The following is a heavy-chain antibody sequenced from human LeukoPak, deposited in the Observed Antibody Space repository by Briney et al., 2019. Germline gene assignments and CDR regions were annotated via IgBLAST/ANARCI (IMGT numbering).Heavy chain of an antibody. D-gene: IGHD2-21*02. V-gene: IGHV4-59*01. CDR3: ARVDVTGPDY. J-gene: IGHJ4*02. CDR1: GGSISSYY. Sequence: SETLSLTCTVSGGSISSYYWRWIRQPPGKGLEWIGYIYYSGSTNYNPSLKSRVTISVDTSKNQFSLKLSSVTAADTAVYYCARVDVTGPDYWGQGTLVTVSS. CDR2: IYYSGST.